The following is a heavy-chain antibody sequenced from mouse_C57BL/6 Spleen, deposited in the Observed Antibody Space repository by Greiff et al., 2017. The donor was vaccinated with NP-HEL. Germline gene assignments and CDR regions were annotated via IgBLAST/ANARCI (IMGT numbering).Heavy chain of an antibody. CDR2: IYPGSGST. J-gene: IGHJ4*01. CDR1: GYTFTSYW. CDR3: ARYRGYYSRYYAMDY. Sequence: VQLQQPGAELVKPGASVKMSCKASGYTFTSYWITWVKQRPGQGLEWIGDIYPGSGSTNYNEKFKSKATLTVDTSSSTAYMQLSSLTSEDSAVYYCARYRGYYSRYYAMDYWGQGTSVTVSS. V-gene: IGHV1-55*01. D-gene: IGHD2-12*01.